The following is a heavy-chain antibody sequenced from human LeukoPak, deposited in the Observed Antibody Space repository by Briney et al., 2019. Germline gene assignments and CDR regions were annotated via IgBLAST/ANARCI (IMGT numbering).Heavy chain of an antibody. D-gene: IGHD1-26*01. V-gene: IGHV3-33*06. J-gene: IGHJ6*02. CDR1: GFTFSSYG. CDR3: AKDPPPFIVGATSYYYGMDV. CDR2: IWYDGSKN. Sequence: GGSLRLSCAASGFTFSSYGMHWVRQAPGKGLEWVAVIWYDGSKNYYADSVKGRFTISRDNSKNTLYLQMNSLRAEDTAVYYCAKDPPPFIVGATSYYYGMDVWGQGTTVTVSS.